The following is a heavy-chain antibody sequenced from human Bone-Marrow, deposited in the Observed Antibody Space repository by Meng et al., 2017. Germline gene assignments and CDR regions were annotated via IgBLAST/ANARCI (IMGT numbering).Heavy chain of an antibody. CDR2: IYHSGST. J-gene: IGHJ4*02. Sequence: QGQCKGSGPGLVMPSGTLSLTCAVPGGTISSSTWWSWVRQPPGKGLEWIGEIYHSGSTNYNPSLKSRVTISVDKSKNQFSLKLSSVTAADTAVYYCAIEYSSGIDYWGQGTLVTVSS. CDR3: AIEYSSGIDY. CDR1: GGTISSSTW. V-gene: IGHV4-4*02. D-gene: IGHD6-19*01.